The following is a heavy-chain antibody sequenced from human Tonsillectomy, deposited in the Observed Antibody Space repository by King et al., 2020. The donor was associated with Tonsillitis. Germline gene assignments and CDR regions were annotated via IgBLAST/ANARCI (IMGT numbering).Heavy chain of an antibody. CDR2: VRYDGSDK. V-gene: IGHV3-30*02. J-gene: IGHJ4*02. D-gene: IGHD3-3*01. CDR1: GFSFSTYG. CDR3: AKKGSNYDSWSGCSK. Sequence: VQLVESGGGVVQPGGSLRLSCAASGFSFSTYGMHWVRQAPGKGLEWVAFVRYDGSDKDYADSVKGRFTISRDNSKNMLYLQMNSLRVEDTAVYYCAKKGSNYDSWSGCSKWGQGTLVTVSS.